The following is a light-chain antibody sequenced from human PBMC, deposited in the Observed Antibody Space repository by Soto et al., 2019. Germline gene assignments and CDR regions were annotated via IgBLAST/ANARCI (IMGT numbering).Light chain of an antibody. V-gene: IGKV1-39*01. J-gene: IGKJ2*01. CDR2: AAS. CDR1: RSISTS. CDR3: QQSYSSPRT. Sequence: DIQMTQSPSSLSASVGDRVTITCRASRSISTSLHWYQQKPGKAPTLLIYAASSLQGGVPSRFSGSGSGTDFTLTITSLQPDDFAGYYCQQSYSSPRTFGQGTKLEIK.